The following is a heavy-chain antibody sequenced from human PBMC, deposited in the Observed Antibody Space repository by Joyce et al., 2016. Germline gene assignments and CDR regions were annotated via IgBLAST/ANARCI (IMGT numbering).Heavy chain of an antibody. V-gene: IGHV4-34*02. J-gene: IGHJ4*02. D-gene: IGHD4-17*01. CDR2: INHRGST. Sequence: QVQLQQWGAGLLKPSGTLSLTCAVYGGSLSGYYWTWIRQPPGKGLEWIGEINHRGSTNYNPSLKSRAAISVDRSKNQFSLNLRSVTAADTAVYYCARIDYGGYYFDSWGQGTLVTVST. CDR3: ARIDYGGYYFDS. CDR1: GGSLSGYY.